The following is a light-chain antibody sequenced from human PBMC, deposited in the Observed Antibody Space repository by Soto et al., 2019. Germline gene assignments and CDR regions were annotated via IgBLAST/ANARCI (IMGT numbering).Light chain of an antibody. V-gene: IGKV3-20*01. CDR1: QSLSSSQ. CDR3: QQYGSSPWT. J-gene: IGKJ1*01. CDR2: GAS. Sequence: IGLTQSPGPLSLSPGERATLSFSGSQSLSSSQLAWYQQKPGQAPRLLIYGASSRATGIPDRFSGSGSGTDFTLTISRLEPEDFAVYYCQQYGSSPWTFGQGTKVDIK.